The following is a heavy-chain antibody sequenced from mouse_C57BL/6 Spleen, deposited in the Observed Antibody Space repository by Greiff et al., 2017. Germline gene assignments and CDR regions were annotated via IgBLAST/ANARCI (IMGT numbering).Heavy chain of an antibody. J-gene: IGHJ1*03. CDR1: GYTFTSYW. CDR3: ARSKGYGAQWYFDV. CDR2: IDPSDSYT. D-gene: IGHD2-2*01. V-gene: IGHV1-59*01. Sequence: QVQLQQPGAELVRPGTSVKLSCKASGYTFTSYWMHWVKQRPGQGLEWIGVIDPSDSYTNYNQKFKGKATLTVDTSSSTAYMQLSSLTSEDSAVYYCARSKGYGAQWYFDVWGTGTTVTVSS.